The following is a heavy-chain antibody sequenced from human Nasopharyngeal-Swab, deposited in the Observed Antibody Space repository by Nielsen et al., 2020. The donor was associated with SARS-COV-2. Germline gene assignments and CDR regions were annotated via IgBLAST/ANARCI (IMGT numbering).Heavy chain of an antibody. CDR1: GFTFDDYA. CDR3: AKEAPPYPRGAFDI. J-gene: IGHJ3*02. V-gene: IGHV3-9*01. CDR2: ISWNSGSI. Sequence: SLEISWAASGFTFDDYAMHWVRQAPGKGLEWVSGISWNSGSIGYADSVKGRFTISRDNAKNSLYLQMNSLRAEDTALYYCAKEAPPYPRGAFDIWGQGTMVTVSS.